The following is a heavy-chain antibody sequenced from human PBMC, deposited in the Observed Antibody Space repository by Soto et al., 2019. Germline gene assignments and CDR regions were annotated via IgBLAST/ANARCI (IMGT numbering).Heavy chain of an antibody. CDR1: GYTLTELS. CDR2: FDPEDGET. J-gene: IGHJ4*02. D-gene: IGHD1-1*01. CDR3: AARAGYWNSDY. Sequence: ASVKVSCKVSGYTLTELSMHWVRQAPGKGLEWMGGFDPEDGETIYAQKFQGRVTMTTDTSTSTAYMELRSLRSDDTAVYYCAARAGYWNSDYWGQGTLVTVSS. V-gene: IGHV1-24*01.